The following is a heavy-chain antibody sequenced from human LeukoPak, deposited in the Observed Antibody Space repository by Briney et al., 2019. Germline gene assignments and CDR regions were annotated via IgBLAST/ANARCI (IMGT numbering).Heavy chain of an antibody. CDR3: ARDYVLDY. CDR1: GFTFSDYW. V-gene: IGHV3-7*01. J-gene: IGHJ4*02. D-gene: IGHD3-10*02. Sequence: PGGSLRLPCAASGFTFSDYWMTWVRQVPGKGLEWVANVKQDGSEKYYADSVKGRFTISRDNAKKSLYLQMNSLRGEDTALYYCARDYVLDYWGQGTLVTVSS. CDR2: VKQDGSEK.